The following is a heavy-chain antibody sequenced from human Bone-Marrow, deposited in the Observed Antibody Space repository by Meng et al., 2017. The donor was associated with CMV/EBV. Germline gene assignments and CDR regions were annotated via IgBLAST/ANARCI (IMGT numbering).Heavy chain of an antibody. D-gene: IGHD1-26*01. CDR2: IYAYNGNT. J-gene: IGHJ4*02. V-gene: IGHV1-18*01. CDR3: AREGPSGSYSQDY. CDR1: GYTFANYG. Sequence: ASVKVSCKASGYTFANYGITWVRQAPGQGLEWMGWIYAYNGNTNYALNLQERVTMTTDSSTSTAYMELASLIPDDTAVYYCAREGPSGSYSQDYWGQVTLVTVSS.